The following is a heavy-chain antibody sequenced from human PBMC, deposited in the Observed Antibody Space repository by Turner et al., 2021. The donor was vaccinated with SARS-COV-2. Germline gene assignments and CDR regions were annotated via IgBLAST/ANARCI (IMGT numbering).Heavy chain of an antibody. CDR2: IYYSGSN. D-gene: IGHD3-3*01. CDR1: GGSISSTSYY. CDR3: ACGYYSRGDY. Sequence: QLQLQESGPGLVKPSETLSLTCTVSGGSISSTSYYWGWIRQPPGKGLGWIGSIYYSGSNDYNPCLKSRVTITAETTKNQFSLKLSSVTAADTAVYYCACGYYSRGDYWGQGTLVTVSS. V-gene: IGHV4-39*01. J-gene: IGHJ4*02.